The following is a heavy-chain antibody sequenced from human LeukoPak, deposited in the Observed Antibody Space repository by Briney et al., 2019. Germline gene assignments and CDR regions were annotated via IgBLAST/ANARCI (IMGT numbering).Heavy chain of an antibody. CDR3: AKDTAVQFLEPAF. CDR1: GFTFSSYA. D-gene: IGHD3-3*01. V-gene: IGHV3-33*06. Sequence: GGSLRLSCAVSGFTFSSYAMSWVRQAPGKGLEWVAAIWFDGSVKHYSDAEKGRFTISRDNSLNTLYLQMNSLRVEDTAMYYCAKDTAVQFLEPAFWGQGTLVTVSS. J-gene: IGHJ4*02. CDR2: IWFDGSVK.